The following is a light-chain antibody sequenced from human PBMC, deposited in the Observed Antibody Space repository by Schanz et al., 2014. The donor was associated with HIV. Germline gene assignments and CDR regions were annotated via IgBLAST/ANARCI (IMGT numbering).Light chain of an antibody. CDR3: QSYDSSLSGNVV. J-gene: IGLJ2*01. CDR1: SSNIGSNA. Sequence: QSVLTQPPSASGTPGQRVTISCSGSSSNIGSNAVNWYQQLPGTAPRLLIHNDNQRPSGVPDRFSGSKSGNTASLTVSGLQAEDEADYYCQSYDSSLSGNVVFGGGTKLTVL. V-gene: IGLV1-44*01. CDR2: NDN.